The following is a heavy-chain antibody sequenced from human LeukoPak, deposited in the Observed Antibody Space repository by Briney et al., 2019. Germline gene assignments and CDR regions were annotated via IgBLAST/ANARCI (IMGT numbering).Heavy chain of an antibody. D-gene: IGHD5-18*01. J-gene: IGHJ3*02. Sequence: PSETLSLTCAVYGGSFSGYYWSWIRQPPGKGLEWIGEINHSGSTNYNPSLKSRVTISVDTSKNQFSLKLSSVTAADTAVYYCARGPKYSYGYFADAFDIWGQGTMVTVSS. CDR2: INHSGST. CDR1: GGSFSGYY. CDR3: ARGPKYSYGYFADAFDI. V-gene: IGHV4-34*01.